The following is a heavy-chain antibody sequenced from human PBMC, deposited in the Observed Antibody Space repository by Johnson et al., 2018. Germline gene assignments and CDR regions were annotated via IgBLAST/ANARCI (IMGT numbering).Heavy chain of an antibody. V-gene: IGHV3-73*02. D-gene: IGHD3-16*02. CDR2: IRSKANSYAT. J-gene: IGHJ3*02. CDR1: GFTFSGSA. CDR3: NRPRDDYVWGSYRRDDAFDI. Sequence: VQLQESGGGLVQPGGSLKLSCAASGFTFSGSAMHWVRQASGKGLEWVGRIRSKANSYATAYAASVKGRSTISRDDSKNTAYLKMNSRKTEDTAVYYCNRPRDDYVWGSYRRDDAFDIWGQGTMVTVSS.